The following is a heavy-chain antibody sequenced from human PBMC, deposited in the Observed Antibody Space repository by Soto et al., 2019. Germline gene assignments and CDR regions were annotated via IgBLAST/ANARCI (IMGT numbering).Heavy chain of an antibody. CDR2: INAGNGNT. D-gene: IGHD3-22*01. CDR3: ARTSGYYLHDY. Sequence: ASVKVSCKASGYTFTSYAMHWVRQAPGQRLEWMGWINAGNGNTKYSQKFQDRVAITRDTSASTVYMELSSLRSEDTAVYYCARTSGYYLHDYWGQGTLVTVSS. V-gene: IGHV1-3*01. J-gene: IGHJ4*02. CDR1: GYTFTSYA.